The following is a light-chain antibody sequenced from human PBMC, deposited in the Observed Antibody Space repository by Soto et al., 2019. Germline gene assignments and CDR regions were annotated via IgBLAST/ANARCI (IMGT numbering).Light chain of an antibody. CDR2: AAS. CDR3: QQTYSTPPYT. J-gene: IGKJ2*01. Sequence: DIQMTQSPSSLSASIGDRVTITCRASQTISIYLNWYQQKPGKAPKLLIYAASSLQSGAPLRFSGSGSGTDFSFTISSLQPEDVATYCCQQTYSTPPYTFGQGTKLDIK. V-gene: IGKV1-39*01. CDR1: QTISIY.